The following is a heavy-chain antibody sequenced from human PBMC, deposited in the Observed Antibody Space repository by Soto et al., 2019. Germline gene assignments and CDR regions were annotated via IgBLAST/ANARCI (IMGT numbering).Heavy chain of an antibody. V-gene: IGHV1-69*01. D-gene: IGHD2-2*01. Sequence: QVQLVQSGAEVKKPGSSVKVSCKASGGTFSSYAISWVRQAPGQGLEWMGGIIPISGTANYAQKFQGRVTITADESTSTGYMELSSQCSEDTAVYYCARSQGSSTSLEIYYYYYYGMDVWGQGTTVTVSS. J-gene: IGHJ6*02. CDR2: IIPISGTA. CDR3: ARSQGSSTSLEIYYYYYYGMDV. CDR1: GGTFSSYA.